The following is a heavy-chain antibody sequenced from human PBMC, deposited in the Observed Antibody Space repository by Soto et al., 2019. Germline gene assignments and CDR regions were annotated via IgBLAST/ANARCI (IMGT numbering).Heavy chain of an antibody. CDR3: VKWHTSNFDSLPFNGFDF. V-gene: IGHV3-23*01. J-gene: IGHJ4*02. CDR2: MSGDGRT. D-gene: IGHD3-22*01. CDR1: GFTFSDSV. Sequence: GGSLRLSCVGSGFTFSDSVMAWVRQAPGKGLEWLSVMSGDGRTRYALSVTGRFTISRDNSKNTLYLQMRSLRAEDAAAYYCVKWHTSNFDSLPFNGFDFWGQGTQVTVSS.